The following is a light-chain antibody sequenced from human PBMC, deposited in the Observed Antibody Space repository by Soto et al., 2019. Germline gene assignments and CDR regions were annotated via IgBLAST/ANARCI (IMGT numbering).Light chain of an antibody. CDR1: QSLSSGY. V-gene: IGKV3D-20*01. CDR2: DAS. J-gene: IGKJ1*01. CDR3: QQYNNWPQT. Sequence: EIVLTQSPGTLSLSPVERGTLXGRPSQSLSSGYLAWYQQKPGLAPRLLIYDASRRATGIPARFSGSGSGTEFTLTISSLQSEDFAVYYCQQYNNWPQTFGQGTKVDIK.